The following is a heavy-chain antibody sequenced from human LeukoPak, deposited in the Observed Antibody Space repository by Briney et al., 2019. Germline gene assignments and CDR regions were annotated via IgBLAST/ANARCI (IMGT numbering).Heavy chain of an antibody. CDR3: ARGGGGHHRGDDAFDI. CDR2: IIPIFGTA. Sequence: SVKVSCKASGGTFSSYAISWVRQAPGQGLEWMGGIIPIFGTANYAQKFQGRVSITADESTSTAYMELSSLRSEDTAVYYCARGGGGHHRGDDAFDIWGQGTMVTVSS. CDR1: GGTFSSYA. J-gene: IGHJ3*02. D-gene: IGHD3-16*01. V-gene: IGHV1-69*13.